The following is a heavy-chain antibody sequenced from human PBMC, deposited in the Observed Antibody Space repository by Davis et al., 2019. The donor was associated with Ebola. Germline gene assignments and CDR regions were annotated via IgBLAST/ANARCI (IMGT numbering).Heavy chain of an antibody. D-gene: IGHD3-22*01. CDR2: ISSSSSYT. Sequence: GESLKISCAASGFTFSDYYMSWLRQAPGKGLEWVSYISSSSSYTNYADSVKGRFTISRDNAKNSLYLQMNSLRAEDTAVYYCARAPVRSGYYGMDVWGQGTTVTVSS. CDR1: GFTFSDYY. V-gene: IGHV3-11*06. CDR3: ARAPVRSGYYGMDV. J-gene: IGHJ6*02.